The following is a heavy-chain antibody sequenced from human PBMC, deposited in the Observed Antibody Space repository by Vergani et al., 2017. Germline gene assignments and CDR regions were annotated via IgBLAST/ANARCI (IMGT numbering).Heavy chain of an antibody. V-gene: IGHV4-59*06. J-gene: IGHJ4*02. CDR1: GGSISSYY. D-gene: IGHD2-21*01. Sequence: QVQLQESGPGLVKPSETLSLTCTVSGGSISSYYWSWIRQHPGKGLEWIGYIYYSGSTYYNPSLKSRVTISVDTSKNQFSLKLSSVTAADTAVYYCARILDLLSSPFDYWGQGTLVTVSS. CDR2: IYYSGST. CDR3: ARILDLLSSPFDY.